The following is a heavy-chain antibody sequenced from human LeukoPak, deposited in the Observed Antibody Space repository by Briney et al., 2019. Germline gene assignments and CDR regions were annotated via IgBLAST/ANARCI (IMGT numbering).Heavy chain of an antibody. D-gene: IGHD3-9*01. Sequence: SETLSLTCTASGGSISSSSYYWGWIRQPPGKGLEWIGSIYYSGSTYYNPSLKSRVTISVDTSKNQFSLKLSSVTAADTAVYYCARRPLKYYDILTGSTPYYMDVWGKGTTVTVSS. V-gene: IGHV4-39*01. CDR3: ARRPLKYYDILTGSTPYYMDV. CDR2: IYYSGST. CDR1: GGSISSSSYY. J-gene: IGHJ6*03.